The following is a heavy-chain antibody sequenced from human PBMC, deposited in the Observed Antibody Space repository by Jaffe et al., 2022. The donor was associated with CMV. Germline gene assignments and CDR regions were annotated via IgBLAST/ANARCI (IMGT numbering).Heavy chain of an antibody. CDR2: ISSSSSYI. CDR3: AREGYCSGGSCYQFPSNYYYYGMDV. D-gene: IGHD2-15*01. CDR1: GFTFSSYS. Sequence: EVQLVESGGGLVKPGGSLRLSCAASGFTFSSYSMNWVRQAPGKGLEWVSSISSSSSYIYYADSVKGRFTISRDNAKNSLYLQMNSLRAEDTAVYYCAREGYCSGGSCYQFPSNYYYYGMDVWGQGTTVTVSS. J-gene: IGHJ6*02. V-gene: IGHV3-21*01.